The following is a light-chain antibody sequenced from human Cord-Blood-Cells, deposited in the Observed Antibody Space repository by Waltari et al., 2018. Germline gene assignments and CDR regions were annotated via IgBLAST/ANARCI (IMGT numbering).Light chain of an antibody. J-gene: IGKJ1*01. CDR1: QGSSNY. CDR2: AAS. CDR3: QKYNSAPWT. Sequence: DIQVTQSPSSLSASVVDRVTITCRASQGSSNYLAWYQQKPEEVPKLLIDAASTFQSGVPSRFSSSGSGTDFPLTISRLQHEDVATYYCQKYNSAPWTFGPGTKVEIK. V-gene: IGKV1-27*01.